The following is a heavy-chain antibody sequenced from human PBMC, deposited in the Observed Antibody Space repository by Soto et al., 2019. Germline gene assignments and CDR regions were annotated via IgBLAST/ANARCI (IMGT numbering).Heavy chain of an antibody. CDR1: GYTFTSYA. D-gene: IGHD2-2*01. CDR3: ARGRRIVVVPAAMRSSGPDVLIDY. CDR2: INAGNGNT. V-gene: IGHV1-3*01. Sequence: GASVKVSCKASGYTFTSYAMHWVRQAPGQRLEWMGWINAGNGNTKYSQKFQGRVTITRDTSASTAYMELSSLRSEDTAVYYCARGRRIVVVPAAMRSSGPDVLIDYWGQGTLVTVSS. J-gene: IGHJ4*02.